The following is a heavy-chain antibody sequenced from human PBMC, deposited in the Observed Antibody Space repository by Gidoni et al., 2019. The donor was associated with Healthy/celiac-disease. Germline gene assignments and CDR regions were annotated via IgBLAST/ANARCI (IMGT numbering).Heavy chain of an antibody. J-gene: IGHJ5*02. Sequence: EVQLLESGGGLVQPGGSLRLSCAASGFTFSSYAMSWVRQAPGKGLEWVSAIRGSGGSTYYADSVKGRFTISRDNSKNTLYLQMNSLRAEDTAVYYCAKGPGYSSAGDGYNWFDPWGQGTLVTVSS. CDR3: AKGPGYSSAGDGYNWFDP. CDR2: IRGSGGST. D-gene: IGHD6-25*01. V-gene: IGHV3-23*01. CDR1: GFTFSSYA.